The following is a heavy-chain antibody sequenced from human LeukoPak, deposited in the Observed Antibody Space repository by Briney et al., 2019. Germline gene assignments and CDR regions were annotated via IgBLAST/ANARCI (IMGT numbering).Heavy chain of an antibody. Sequence: GGSLRLSCAASGFTFSSYWMHWVRQAPGKGLVWVSRINSDGSSTSYADSVKGRFTISRDNAKNTLYLQMNSLRAEDTAVYYCAREDSSGYYESFDYWGQGTLVTVSS. CDR1: GFTFSSYW. CDR2: INSDGSST. J-gene: IGHJ4*02. V-gene: IGHV3-74*01. D-gene: IGHD3-22*01. CDR3: AREDSSGYYESFDY.